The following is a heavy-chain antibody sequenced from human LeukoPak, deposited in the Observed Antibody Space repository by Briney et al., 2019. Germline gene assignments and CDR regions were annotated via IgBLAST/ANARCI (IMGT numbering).Heavy chain of an antibody. CDR1: GYTFTNYA. Sequence: GASVKVSCKASGYTFTNYAISWVRQAPGQGLEWVGWISAYNGNTNYAQKLQGRVTMTTDTSTSTAYMGLRSLRSDDTAVYYCARIRGDYDFWSGSPHNWFDPWGQGTLVTVSS. CDR3: ARIRGDYDFWSGSPHNWFDP. V-gene: IGHV1-18*01. CDR2: ISAYNGNT. J-gene: IGHJ5*02. D-gene: IGHD3-3*01.